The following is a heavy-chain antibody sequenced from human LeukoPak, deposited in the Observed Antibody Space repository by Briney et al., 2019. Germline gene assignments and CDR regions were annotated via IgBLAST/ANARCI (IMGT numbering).Heavy chain of an antibody. CDR2: IYYSGST. CDR1: GGSISSGGYY. V-gene: IGHV4-31*03. J-gene: IGHJ5*02. CDR3: ARTTEYYYDSSGYYSDWFDP. Sequence: SETLSLTCTVSGGSISSGGYYWSWICQHPGKGLEWIGYIYYSGSTYYNPSLKSRVTISVDTSKNQFSLKLSSVTAADTAVYYCARTTEYYYDSSGYYSDWFDPWGQGTLVTVSS. D-gene: IGHD3-22*01.